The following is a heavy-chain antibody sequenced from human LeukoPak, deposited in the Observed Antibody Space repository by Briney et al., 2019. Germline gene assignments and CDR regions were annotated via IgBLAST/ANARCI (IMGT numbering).Heavy chain of an antibody. J-gene: IGHJ4*02. Sequence: PVKVSCKASGGTFSSYAISWVRQAPGQGLEWMGRIIPIFGTANYAQKFQGRVTITTDDSTSTAYMELSSLRSEDTAVYYCARGDRRRWIYYFDYWGQGTLVTVSS. V-gene: IGHV1-69*05. CDR1: GGTFSSYA. D-gene: IGHD5-12*01. CDR3: ARGDRRRWIYYFDY. CDR2: IIPIFGTA.